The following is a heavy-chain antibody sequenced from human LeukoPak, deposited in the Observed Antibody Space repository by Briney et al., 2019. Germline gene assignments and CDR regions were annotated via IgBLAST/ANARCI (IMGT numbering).Heavy chain of an antibody. J-gene: IGHJ4*02. CDR1: GGSFSGYY. CDR2: INHSGST. D-gene: IGHD3-22*01. CDR3: ARQDYYDSSGPTDYFDY. Sequence: PSETLSLTCAVYGGSFSGYYWSWIRQPPGKGLEWIGEINHSGSTNYNPSLKSRVTISVDTSKNQFSLKLSSVTAADTAVYYCARQDYYDSSGPTDYFDYWGQGTLVTVSS. V-gene: IGHV4-34*01.